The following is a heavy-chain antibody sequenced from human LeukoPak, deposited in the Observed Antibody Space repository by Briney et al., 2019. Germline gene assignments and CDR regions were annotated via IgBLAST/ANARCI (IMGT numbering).Heavy chain of an antibody. Sequence: PSETLSLTCAVYGGSFSGYYWSWIRQPPGKGLEWIGEINHSGSTNYNPSLKSRVTISVDTSKNQFSLKLSSVTAADTAVYYCARGGRQLWLEGLNWFDPWGQGTLVTVSS. J-gene: IGHJ5*02. CDR1: GGSFSGYY. D-gene: IGHD3-10*01. CDR3: ARGGRQLWLEGLNWFDP. V-gene: IGHV4-34*01. CDR2: INHSGST.